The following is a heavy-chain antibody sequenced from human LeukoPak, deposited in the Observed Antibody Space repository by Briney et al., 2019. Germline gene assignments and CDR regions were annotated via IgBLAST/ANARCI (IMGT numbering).Heavy chain of an antibody. D-gene: IGHD3-22*01. CDR1: GGSFSGYY. CDR3: ASHYDSSGYYYPASYYYYYGMDV. V-gene: IGHV4-34*01. Sequence: SETLSLTCAVYGGSFSGYYWSWIRQPPGKGLEWIGEINRSGSTNYNPSLKSRVTISVDTSKNQFSLKLSSVTAADTAVYYCASHYDSSGYYYPASYYYYYGMDVWGQGTTVTVSS. J-gene: IGHJ6*02. CDR2: INRSGST.